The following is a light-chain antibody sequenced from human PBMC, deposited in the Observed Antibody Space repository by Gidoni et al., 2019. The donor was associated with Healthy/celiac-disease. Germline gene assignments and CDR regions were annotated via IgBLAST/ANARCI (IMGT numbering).Light chain of an antibody. CDR3: NTRDRSGSHVV. CDR2: GKN. V-gene: IGLV3-19*01. Sequence: SSELTQHPAVSVPFGQTVRITGQGTSLRSYYASWYQQKPAQAAVLVIYGKNNRPSGIPARCSGSSSGSKASLTTTGAQEDDEAAYYCNTRDRSGSHVVFGGGTKLTVL. J-gene: IGLJ2*01. CDR1: SLRSYY.